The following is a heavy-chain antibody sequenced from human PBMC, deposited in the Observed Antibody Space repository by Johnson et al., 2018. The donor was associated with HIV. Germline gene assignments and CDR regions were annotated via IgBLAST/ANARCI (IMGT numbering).Heavy chain of an antibody. D-gene: IGHD1-26*01. J-gene: IGHJ3*02. CDR3: AKTGVGATDAAFDI. CDR1: GFTFSSYA. Sequence: VQLVESGGGVVQPGGSLRLSCAASGFTFSSYAMSWVRQAPGKGLEWVSVSSGRGDRTYYGDCAKGRFTISRDNSKTTLYMEMISLRADDTATYYCAKTGVGATDAAFDIWGQGTMVTVSS. V-gene: IGHV3-23*04. CDR2: SSGRGDRT.